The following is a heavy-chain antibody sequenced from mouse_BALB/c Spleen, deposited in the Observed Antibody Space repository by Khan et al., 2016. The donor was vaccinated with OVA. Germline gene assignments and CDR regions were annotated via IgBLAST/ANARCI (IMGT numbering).Heavy chain of an antibody. D-gene: IGHD1-2*01. Sequence: EVRLVESGPGLVKPSQSLSLTCTVTGYSITSGYGWNWIRQFPGNKLEWMGYISYSGSTNYNPFLKSRISITRDTSKNQFFLQLNSVTTEDTATYYCARTARIKYWGQGTTLTVSS. V-gene: IGHV3-2*02. CDR1: GYSITSGYG. CDR2: ISYSGST. CDR3: ARTARIKY. J-gene: IGHJ2*01.